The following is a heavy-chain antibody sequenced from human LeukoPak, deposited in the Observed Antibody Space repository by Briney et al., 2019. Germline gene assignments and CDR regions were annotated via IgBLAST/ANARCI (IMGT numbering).Heavy chain of an antibody. D-gene: IGHD3-16*01. J-gene: IGHJ6*02. Sequence: GGSLRLSCAASGFTFSSCGMHWVRQAPGKGLEWVAVISYDGSNKYYADSVKGRFTISRDNSKNTLYLQMNSLRAEDTAVYYCAKDGGDYNYYGMDVWGQGTTVTVSS. V-gene: IGHV3-30*18. CDR3: AKDGGDYNYYGMDV. CDR1: GFTFSSCG. CDR2: ISYDGSNK.